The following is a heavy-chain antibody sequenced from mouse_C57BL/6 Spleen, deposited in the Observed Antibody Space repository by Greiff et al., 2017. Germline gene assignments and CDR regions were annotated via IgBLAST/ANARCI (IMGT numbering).Heavy chain of an antibody. D-gene: IGHD2-2*01. CDR2: IRSKSNNYAT. V-gene: IGHV10-1*01. CDR3: VRGGYYDAMDY. J-gene: IGHJ4*01. Sequence: EVMLVESGGGLVQPKGSLKLSCAASGFSFNTYAMNWVRQAPGKGLEWVARIRSKSNNYATYYADSVKDRFTISRDDSESMLYLQMNNLKTEDTAMYYCVRGGYYDAMDYWGQGTSVTVSS. CDR1: GFSFNTYA.